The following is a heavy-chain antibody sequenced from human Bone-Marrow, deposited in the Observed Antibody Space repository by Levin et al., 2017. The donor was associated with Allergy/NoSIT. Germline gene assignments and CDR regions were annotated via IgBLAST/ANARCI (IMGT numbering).Heavy chain of an antibody. D-gene: IGHD3-10*01. V-gene: IGHV1-69*13. Sequence: SVKVSCKASGGTFSGDAFSWVRQAPGQGLEWMGGIVPIFATPTYAQRFQGRLTISADETTNTAYMELSSLASDDTAVYYCATDKRELPDYYGSGTYAAFDVWGQGTMVTVSS. CDR3: ATDKRELPDYYGSGTYAAFDV. J-gene: IGHJ3*01. CDR1: GGTFSGDA. CDR2: IVPIFATP.